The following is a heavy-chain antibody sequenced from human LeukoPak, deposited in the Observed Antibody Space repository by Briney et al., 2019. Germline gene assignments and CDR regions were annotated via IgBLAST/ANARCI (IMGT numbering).Heavy chain of an antibody. V-gene: IGHV3-23*01. CDR3: AKEVYYYGLGSPFDY. J-gene: IGHJ4*02. D-gene: IGHD3-10*01. Sequence: PGGSLRLSCAASGFTFSSYAMSWVRRAPGQGLEWVSAITGSGDSTYYADSVKGRFTISRDNSKNTLYLQVNSLRGEDTAVYYCAKEVYYYGLGSPFDYWGQGTLVTVSS. CDR1: GFTFSSYA. CDR2: ITGSGDST.